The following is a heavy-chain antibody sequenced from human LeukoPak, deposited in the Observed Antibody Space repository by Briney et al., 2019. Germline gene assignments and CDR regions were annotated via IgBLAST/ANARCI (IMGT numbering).Heavy chain of an antibody. CDR1: GGSFSGYY. CDR3: ARGGWRPFDP. CDR2: INHSGST. J-gene: IGHJ5*02. V-gene: IGHV4-34*01. Sequence: ETLSLTCAVYGGSFSGYYWSWIRQPPGKGLEWIGEINHSGSTNYNPSLKSRVTISVDTSKNQFSLKLSSVTAADTAVYYCARGGWRPFDPWGQGTLVTVSS. D-gene: IGHD2-15*01.